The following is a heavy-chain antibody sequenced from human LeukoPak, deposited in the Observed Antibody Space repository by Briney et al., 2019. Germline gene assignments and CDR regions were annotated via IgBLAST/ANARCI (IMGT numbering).Heavy chain of an antibody. CDR3: ARVTYYDILTGEYYFDY. CDR2: INSDGSST. V-gene: IGHV3-74*01. J-gene: IGHJ4*02. D-gene: IGHD3-9*01. CDR1: GLTFSSYW. Sequence: GGSLRLSCAASGLTFSSYWMHWVRQAPGKGLVWVSRINSDGSSTSYADSVKGRFTISRDNAKNTLYLQMHSLRAEDTAVYYCARVTYYDILTGEYYFDYWGQGTLVIVSS.